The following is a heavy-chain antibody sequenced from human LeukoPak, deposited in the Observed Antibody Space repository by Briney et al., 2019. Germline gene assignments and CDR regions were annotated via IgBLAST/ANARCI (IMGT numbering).Heavy chain of an antibody. D-gene: IGHD6-19*01. J-gene: IGHJ3*02. CDR2: ITGSGGNT. CDR3: AKDVAVADLDPSAFDI. V-gene: IGHV3-23*01. CDR1: GFTFSSYA. Sequence: GGSLRLSCAASGFTFSSYAMSWVRQAPGKGLDWVSVITGSGGNTYYADSVKGRFSISRDNSKNTLYLQMNSLRAEDTAVYYCAKDVAVADLDPSAFDIWGQGTMVTVSS.